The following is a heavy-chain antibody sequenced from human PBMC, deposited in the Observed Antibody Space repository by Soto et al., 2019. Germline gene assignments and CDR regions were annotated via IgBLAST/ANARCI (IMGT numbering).Heavy chain of an antibody. CDR2: IRNKANNYAT. J-gene: IGHJ1*01. CDR1: GFTFSGSA. CDR3: TPFSGDHGAY. Sequence: EVQLVESGGGLVQPGGSLKLSCAASGFTFSGSAMHWVRQASGKGLEWVGRIRNKANNYATAYAASVKGRFTISRDDSKNTAYLQMNSVKTEDAALYYCTPFSGDHGAYWGQGTLVTVSS. V-gene: IGHV3-73*01. D-gene: IGHD4-17*01.